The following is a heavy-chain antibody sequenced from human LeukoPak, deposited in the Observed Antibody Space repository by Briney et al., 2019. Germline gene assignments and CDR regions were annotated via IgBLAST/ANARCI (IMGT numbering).Heavy chain of an antibody. V-gene: IGHV4-4*07. CDR2: IYTSGST. Sequence: PSETLSLTCTVSGGSISSYYWSWIRQPAGKGLEWIGRIYTSGSTNYNPSLKSRVTMSVDTSKNQFSLKLSSVTAADTAVYCCARVGTDFWSGYTPYFDYWGQGTLVTLSS. D-gene: IGHD3-3*01. CDR3: ARVGTDFWSGYTPYFDY. J-gene: IGHJ4*02. CDR1: GGSISSYY.